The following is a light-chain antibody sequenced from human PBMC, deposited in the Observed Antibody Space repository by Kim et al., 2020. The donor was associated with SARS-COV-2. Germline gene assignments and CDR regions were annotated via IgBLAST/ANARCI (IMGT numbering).Light chain of an antibody. CDR3: AAWDDSLSGWV. Sequence: ELTQPPSASGTPGQRVTISCSGSSSNIGSNYVYWYQQLPGTAPKLLIYSNNQRPSGVPDRFSGSKSGTSPSLAISGLRSEDEADYYCAAWDDSLSGWVFGGGTQLTVL. J-gene: IGLJ3*02. CDR2: SNN. CDR1: SSNIGSNY. V-gene: IGLV1-47*02.